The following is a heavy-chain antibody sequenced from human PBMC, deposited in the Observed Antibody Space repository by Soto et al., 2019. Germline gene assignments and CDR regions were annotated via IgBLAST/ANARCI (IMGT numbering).Heavy chain of an antibody. CDR2: IYYSGST. V-gene: IGHV4-59*13. Sequence: SETLSLTCTVSGGSISSYYWSWIRQPPGKGLEWIGYIYYSGSTSYNPSLKSRVTISVDTSKNQFSLKLSSVTAADTAVYYCARGRYSSSWHPMNWFDPWGQGTLVTVSS. J-gene: IGHJ5*02. CDR1: GGSISSYY. CDR3: ARGRYSSSWHPMNWFDP. D-gene: IGHD6-13*01.